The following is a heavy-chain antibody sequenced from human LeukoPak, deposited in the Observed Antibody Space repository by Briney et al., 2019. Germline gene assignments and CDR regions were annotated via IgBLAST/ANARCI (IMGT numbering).Heavy chain of an antibody. J-gene: IGHJ3*02. Sequence: PSETLSLTCTVSGGSISGSYWSWIRQPPGKGLEWIGHIYYLGTTKYNPSLKSRLTISVDTSKNQFSLKLSSVTATDTAVYYCARAFSNYYDSSGYPDDAFDIWGQGTMVTVSS. CDR2: IYYLGTT. CDR3: ARAFSNYYDSSGYPDDAFDI. CDR1: GGSISGSY. D-gene: IGHD3-22*01. V-gene: IGHV4-59*01.